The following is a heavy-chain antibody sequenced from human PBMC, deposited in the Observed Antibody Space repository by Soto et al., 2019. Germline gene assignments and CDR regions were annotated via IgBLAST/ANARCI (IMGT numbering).Heavy chain of an antibody. Sequence: GASVKVSCKASGGTFSSYTISWVRQAPGQGLEWMGRIIPILGIANYAQKFQGRVTITADKSTSTAYMELSSLRSEDTAVYYCATHPPGDPSYYYYYMDVWGKGTTVTVSS. J-gene: IGHJ6*03. CDR3: ATHPPGDPSYYYYYMDV. D-gene: IGHD4-17*01. CDR2: IIPILGIA. CDR1: GGTFSSYT. V-gene: IGHV1-69*02.